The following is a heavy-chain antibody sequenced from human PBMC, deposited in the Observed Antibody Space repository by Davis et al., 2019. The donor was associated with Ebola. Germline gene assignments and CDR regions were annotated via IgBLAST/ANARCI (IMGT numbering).Heavy chain of an antibody. J-gene: IGHJ6*02. V-gene: IGHV3-74*01. CDR2: INGDATIT. CDR3: ARDRGNWNYYYYGMHV. CDR1: GFTFSSYW. D-gene: IGHD1-20*01. Sequence: PGGSLRLSCAASGFTFSSYWMHWVRHHPGTGLVWVSNINGDATITNYADSVKGRFTISRDNAKNSLYLQMNSLRAEDTAVYYCARDRGNWNYYYYGMHVWGQGTTVTVSS.